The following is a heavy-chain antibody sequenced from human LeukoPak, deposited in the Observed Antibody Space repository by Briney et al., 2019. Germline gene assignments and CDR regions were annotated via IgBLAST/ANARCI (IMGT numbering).Heavy chain of an antibody. CDR3: AFSHGSSWYRA. J-gene: IGHJ4*02. V-gene: IGHV3-23*01. Sequence: GGSLRLSCAASGFTFSNYAMSWVRQAPGKGLEWVSAISGSGGSTYYADSVKGRFTISRDNSKNTLYLQMNSLRAEDTAVYFCAFSHGSSWYRAWGQGTLVTVSS. CDR1: GFTFSNYA. CDR2: ISGSGGST. D-gene: IGHD6-13*01.